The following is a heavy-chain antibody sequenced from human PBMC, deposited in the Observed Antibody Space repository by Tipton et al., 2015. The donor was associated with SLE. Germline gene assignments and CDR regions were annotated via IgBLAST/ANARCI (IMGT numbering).Heavy chain of an antibody. CDR1: GFTFSSYG. V-gene: IGHV3-30*02. CDR3: AKAAMGATTFFDY. CDR2: IRYDGSNK. D-gene: IGHD1-26*01. J-gene: IGHJ4*02. Sequence: SLRLSCAASGFTFSSYGMHWVRQAPGKGLEWVAFIRYDGSNKYYADSVKGRFTISRDNSKNTLYLQMNSLRAEDTAVYYCAKAAMGATTFFDYWGQGTLVTVSS.